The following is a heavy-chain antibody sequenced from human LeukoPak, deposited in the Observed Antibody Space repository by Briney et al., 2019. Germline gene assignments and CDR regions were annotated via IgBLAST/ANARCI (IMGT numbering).Heavy chain of an antibody. Sequence: GESLKIPCKGSGYNFPNYWIGWVRQMPGKGLEWMGIIYPGDSDTRYSPSFQGQVTISADKSISTAYLQWSSLKASDTAMYYCTRGDSSTWYEYWGQGTLVTVSS. CDR1: GYNFPNYW. J-gene: IGHJ4*02. CDR3: TRGDSSTWYEY. V-gene: IGHV5-51*01. D-gene: IGHD6-13*01. CDR2: IYPGDSDT.